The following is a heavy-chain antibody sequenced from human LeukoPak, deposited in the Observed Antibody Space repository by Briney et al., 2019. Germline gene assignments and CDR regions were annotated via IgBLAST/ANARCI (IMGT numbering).Heavy chain of an antibody. D-gene: IGHD3-9*01. CDR1: GFTFSGYE. J-gene: IGHJ1*01. CDR2: ISSSGSTI. CDR3: AKAGGHRYYDILTGHPQYFQH. V-gene: IGHV3-48*03. Sequence: PGGSLRLSCAASGFTFSGYEVNWVRQAPGKGLEWVSYISSSGSTIYYADSVKGRFTISRDNSKNTLYLQMNSLRAEDTAVYYCAKAGGHRYYDILTGHPQYFQHWGQGTLVTVSS.